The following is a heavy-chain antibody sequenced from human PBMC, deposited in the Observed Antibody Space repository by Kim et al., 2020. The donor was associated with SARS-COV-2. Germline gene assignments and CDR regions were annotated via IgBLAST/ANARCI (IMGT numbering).Heavy chain of an antibody. V-gene: IGHV3-33*06. CDR3: AKERRKYCSGGSCHLEY. J-gene: IGHJ4*02. D-gene: IGHD2-15*01. Sequence: VKERFTNSRDNTKNTLYIQMNNLRAEDTAVYYCAKERRKYCSGGSCHLEYWGQGTLVTVSS.